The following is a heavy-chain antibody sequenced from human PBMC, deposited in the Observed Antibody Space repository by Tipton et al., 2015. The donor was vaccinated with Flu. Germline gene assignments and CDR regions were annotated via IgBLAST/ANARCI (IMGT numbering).Heavy chain of an antibody. CDR2: IYPSGTT. J-gene: IGHJ4*02. Sequence: TFSSYWMHWVRQPPGKRLELIGSIYPSGTTYYNPSLKSRVTISVDTSKSQFSLKLRSVTAADTAVYYCARLSYYDVDLKNFYFDYWGQGALVTVSS. CDR3: ARLSYYDVDLKNFYFDY. D-gene: IGHD3-10*02. V-gene: IGHV4-39*01. CDR1: TFSSYW.